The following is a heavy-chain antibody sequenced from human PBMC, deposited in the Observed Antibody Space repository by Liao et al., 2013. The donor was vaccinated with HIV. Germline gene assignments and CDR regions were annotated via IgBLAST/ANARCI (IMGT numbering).Heavy chain of an antibody. CDR1: GGSLSSYY. Sequence: QVQLQESGPGLVKPSETLSLTCTVSGGSLSSYYWSWIRQPAGKGLEWIGRIYASGSTNYNPSLKSRVTMSVDTSKNQFSLKLSSVTAADTAVYYCARGRIVGATGYWFDPWGQGTLVTVSS. CDR2: IYASGST. D-gene: IGHD1-26*01. CDR3: ARGRIVGATGYWFDP. J-gene: IGHJ5*02. V-gene: IGHV4-4*07.